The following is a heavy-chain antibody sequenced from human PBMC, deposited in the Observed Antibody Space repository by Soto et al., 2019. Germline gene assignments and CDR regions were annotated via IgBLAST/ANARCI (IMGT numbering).Heavy chain of an antibody. D-gene: IGHD3-10*01. V-gene: IGHV3-74*01. CDR1: GFTFGNYW. Sequence: EVQLVESGGGLVQPGGSLRLSCAASGFTFGNYWMHWVRQAPGKGLVWVSRVNPDGSGATYADSVKGRFTISRDNAKNTLYLQMNSLRGDDTAVYYCARDRALWVRDYWGQGTLVTVSS. J-gene: IGHJ4*02. CDR3: ARDRALWVRDY. CDR2: VNPDGSGA.